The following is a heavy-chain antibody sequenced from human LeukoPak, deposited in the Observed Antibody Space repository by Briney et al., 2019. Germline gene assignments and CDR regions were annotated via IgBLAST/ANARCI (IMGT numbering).Heavy chain of an antibody. CDR2: ISSSGSTI. Sequence: TGGSLRLSCAASGFTFSSYAMSWVRQAPGKGLEWVSYISSSGSTIYYADSVKGRFTISRDNAKNSVYLQMNSLRAEDTAVYYCARGLSNYYDSTWDYWGQGTLVTVSS. D-gene: IGHD3-22*01. J-gene: IGHJ4*02. V-gene: IGHV3-48*03. CDR3: ARGLSNYYDSTWDY. CDR1: GFTFSSYA.